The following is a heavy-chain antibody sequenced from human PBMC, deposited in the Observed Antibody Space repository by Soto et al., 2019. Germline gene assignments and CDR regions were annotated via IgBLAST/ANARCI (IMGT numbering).Heavy chain of an antibody. CDR3: AGAGPSGLAAAGLDY. V-gene: IGHV1-18*01. CDR2: ISAYNGNT. D-gene: IGHD6-13*01. J-gene: IGHJ4*02. Sequence: QVQLVQSGAEVKKPGASVKVSCKASGYTFTSYGISWVRQAPGQGLEWMGWISAYNGNTNYAQKLQGRVTMTTDTATSTAYVGLRSLRSDDTAVYYCAGAGPSGLAAAGLDYWGQGTLVTVSS. CDR1: GYTFTSYG.